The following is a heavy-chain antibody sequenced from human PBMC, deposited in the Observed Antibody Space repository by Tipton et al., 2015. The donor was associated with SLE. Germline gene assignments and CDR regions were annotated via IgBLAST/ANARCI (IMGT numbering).Heavy chain of an antibody. CDR3: ARGSRTWNSGYMDV. CDR2: MFYTGDT. J-gene: IGHJ6*03. Sequence: LRLSCSVSGGTFRTGSYYWAWIRQPPGKGLEWIGNMFYTGDTQYNPSLESRVTMSLDMFANQFSLRLTSVTAADMAVYYCARGSRTWNSGYMDVWGKGITVSVS. D-gene: IGHD1-7*01. CDR1: GGTFRTGSYY. V-gene: IGHV4-39*07.